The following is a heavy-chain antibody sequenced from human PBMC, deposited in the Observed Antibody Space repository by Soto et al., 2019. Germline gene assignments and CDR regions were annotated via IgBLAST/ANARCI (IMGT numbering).Heavy chain of an antibody. D-gene: IGHD2-8*02. CDR2: IYWDDVK. V-gene: IGHV2-5*02. Sequence: QITLKESGPTLVKPTQTLTLTCTLSGFSLSTSGVGVGWVRQPPGKALEWLALIYWDDVKRYSPSLESRLTTTKDPSKNHEVLTWTTTYPVDTSIYYCAHRNIVDLLVVYYIVSCGQCTLVTLSS. CDR3: AHRNIVDLLVVYYIVS. J-gene: IGHJ4*02. CDR1: GFSLSTSGVG.